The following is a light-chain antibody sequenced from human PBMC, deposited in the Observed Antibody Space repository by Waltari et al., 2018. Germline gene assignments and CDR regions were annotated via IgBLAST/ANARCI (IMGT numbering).Light chain of an antibody. V-gene: IGKV2-30*01. CDR1: QSLVFTDGNTY. CDR3: QQYYSIPYT. J-gene: IGKJ2*01. CDR2: KLS. Sequence: DVVMTQSPLSLPVTLGPPASISCRSSQSLVFTDGNTYLSWFHQRPGQSPRRLIYKLSNRDSGVPDRFSGSGSGTDFTLTISSLQAEDVAVYYCQQYYSIPYTFGQGTKLEIK.